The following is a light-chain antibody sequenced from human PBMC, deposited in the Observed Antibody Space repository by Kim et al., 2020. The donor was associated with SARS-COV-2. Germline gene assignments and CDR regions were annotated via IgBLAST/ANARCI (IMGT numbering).Light chain of an antibody. CDR1: QDIGSY. CDR2: DAS. Sequence: SASLGDRVTITCQASQDIGSYLNWYQQKPGKAPKLLIYDASNLETGVSSRFSGSVSGTHFTFSISNLQPEDVATYFCQQYHNLLTFGGGTKLEI. CDR3: QQYHNLLT. V-gene: IGKV1-33*01. J-gene: IGKJ4*01.